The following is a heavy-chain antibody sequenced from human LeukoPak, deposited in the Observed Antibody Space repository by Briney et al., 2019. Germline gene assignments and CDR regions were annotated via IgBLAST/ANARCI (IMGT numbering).Heavy chain of an antibody. D-gene: IGHD3-22*01. V-gene: IGHV4-30-4*01. Sequence: PSETLSLTCTVSGGSISSGDYYWSWIRQPPGKGLEWIGYIYHSGSTYFNPSLKRRVTISVDTSKNQFSLKLSSVTAADTAVYYCARGPDSSGYYYFDFWGQGTLVTVSS. CDR2: IYHSGST. CDR3: ARGPDSSGYYYFDF. CDR1: GGSISSGDYY. J-gene: IGHJ4*02.